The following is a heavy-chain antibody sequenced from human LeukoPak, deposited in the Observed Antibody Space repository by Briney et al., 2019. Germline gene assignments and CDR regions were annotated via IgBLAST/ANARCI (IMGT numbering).Heavy chain of an antibody. J-gene: IGHJ4*02. CDR3: ARAYSSGWYPNLPY. D-gene: IGHD6-19*01. CDR2: IYHSGST. V-gene: IGHV4-38-2*02. Sequence: SETLSLTCTVSGYSISSGYYWGWIRQPPGKGLEWIGSIYHSGSTYYNPSLKSRVTISVDTSKNQFSLKLSSVTAADTAAYYCARAYSSGWYPNLPYWGQGTLVTVSS. CDR1: GYSISSGYY.